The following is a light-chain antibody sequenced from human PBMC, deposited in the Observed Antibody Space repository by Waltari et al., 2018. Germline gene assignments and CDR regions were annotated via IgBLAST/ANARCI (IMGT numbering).Light chain of an antibody. CDR3: CSYAGSSTVL. J-gene: IGLJ2*01. Sequence: QSALTQPASVSGSPGQSITISCTGTSSDVGSYNLGSWYQQHPGKPPKRIVYEGRKRPSGVSNRFAGSKSGNPASLTISGLQAEDEADYYCCSYAGSSTVLFGGGTKLTVL. CDR2: EGR. V-gene: IGLV2-23*01. CDR1: SSDVGSYNL.